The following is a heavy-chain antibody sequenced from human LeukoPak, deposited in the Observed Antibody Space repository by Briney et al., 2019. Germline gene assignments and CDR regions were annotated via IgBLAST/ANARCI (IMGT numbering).Heavy chain of an antibody. J-gene: IGHJ4*02. CDR2: ISSSSSYK. Sequence: GGSLRLSCVASGFSFSTYWMHWVRQAPGKGLEWVSSISSSSSYKHYADSVKGRFTISRDNAKTSLYLQMNSLRTEDTAVYFCASRMDPYLDYWGQGTLVTVSS. CDR3: ASRMDPYLDY. D-gene: IGHD2-2*03. V-gene: IGHV3-21*01. CDR1: GFSFSTYW.